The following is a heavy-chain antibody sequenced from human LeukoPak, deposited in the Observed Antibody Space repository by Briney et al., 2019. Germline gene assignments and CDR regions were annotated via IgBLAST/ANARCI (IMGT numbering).Heavy chain of an antibody. D-gene: IGHD3-10*01. CDR3: ARHRRMVRGVTPHYYYMDV. Sequence: SETLSLTCTVSGGSISSYYWSWIRQPPGKGLEWIGEINHSGSTNYNPSLKSRVTISVDTSKNQFSLKLSSVTAADTAVYYCARHRRMVRGVTPHYYYMDVWGKGTTVTISS. CDR2: INHSGST. J-gene: IGHJ6*03. CDR1: GGSISSYY. V-gene: IGHV4-34*01.